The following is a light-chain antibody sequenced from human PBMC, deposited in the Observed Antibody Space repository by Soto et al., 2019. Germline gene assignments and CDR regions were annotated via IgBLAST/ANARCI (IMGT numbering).Light chain of an antibody. CDR1: SSDVGGYNY. J-gene: IGLJ3*02. CDR3: SSYTGSSTPV. V-gene: IGLV2-14*01. CDR2: EVS. Sequence: QSVLTQPASVSGSPGQSITISCTGTSSDVGGYNYVSWYQHRPGKAPKLMIYEVSNRPSGVSNRFSGSKSGNTASLTISGLQAEDEADYYCSSYTGSSTPVFGGGTKLTVL.